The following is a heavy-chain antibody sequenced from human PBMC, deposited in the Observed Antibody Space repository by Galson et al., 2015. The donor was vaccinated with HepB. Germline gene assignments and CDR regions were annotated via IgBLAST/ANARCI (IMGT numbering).Heavy chain of an antibody. CDR1: GFTFSSYA. Sequence: SLRLSCAASGFTFSSYAMHWVRQAPGKGLEWVAVISYDGSNKYYADSVKGRFTISRDNSKNTLYLQMNSLRAEDTAVYYCARAGYSSGWYLDYWGQGTLVTVSS. J-gene: IGHJ4*02. D-gene: IGHD6-19*01. CDR2: ISYDGSNK. CDR3: ARAGYSSGWYLDY. V-gene: IGHV3-30-3*01.